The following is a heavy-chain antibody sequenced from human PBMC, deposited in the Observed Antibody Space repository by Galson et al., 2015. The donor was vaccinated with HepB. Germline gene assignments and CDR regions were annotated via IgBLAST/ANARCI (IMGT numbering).Heavy chain of an antibody. CDR3: ARDRGLNHYSDY. D-gene: IGHD2-21*01. CDR2: INAGNGNT. Sequence: SVKVSCKASGYTFTSYAMHWVRQAPGQRLEWMGWINAGNGNTKYSQKFQGRVTITRDTSASTAYMELSSLRSEDTAVYYCARDRGLNHYSDYWGQGTLVTVSS. CDR1: GYTFTSYA. V-gene: IGHV1-3*01. J-gene: IGHJ4*02.